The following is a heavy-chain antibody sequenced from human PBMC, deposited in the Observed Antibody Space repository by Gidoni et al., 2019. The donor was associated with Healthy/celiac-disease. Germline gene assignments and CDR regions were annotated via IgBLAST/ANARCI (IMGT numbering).Heavy chain of an antibody. CDR3: ARDDYYGSGYLNY. CDR1: GFTVRSNY. V-gene: IGHV3-66*02. D-gene: IGHD3-10*01. CDR2: SYSGGST. Sequence: EVQLVESGGGVVQPGGSLRLSCAASGFTVRSNYMSWVRQTPGKGLEWVSVSYSGGSTYYADSVKGRFTISRDNSKNTLYLQMNSLRAEDTAVYYRARDDYYGSGYLNYWGQGTLVTVSS. J-gene: IGHJ4*02.